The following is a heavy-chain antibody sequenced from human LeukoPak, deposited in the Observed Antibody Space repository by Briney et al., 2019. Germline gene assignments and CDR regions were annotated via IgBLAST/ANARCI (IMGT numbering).Heavy chain of an antibody. J-gene: IGHJ3*02. CDR3: AKDQSFTHDGYYFPDDDAFDI. CDR2: IRYDGSNK. D-gene: IGHD3-22*01. CDR1: GFTFSSYG. Sequence: GGSLRLSCAASGFTFSSYGMHWVRQAPGKGLEWVAFIRYDGSNKYYADSVKGRFTISRDNSKNTLYLQMNSLRAEDTAVYYCAKDQSFTHDGYYFPDDDAFDIWGQGTMVTVSS. V-gene: IGHV3-30*02.